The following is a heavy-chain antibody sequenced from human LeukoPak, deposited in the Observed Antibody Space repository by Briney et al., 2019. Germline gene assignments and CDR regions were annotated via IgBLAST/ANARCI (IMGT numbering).Heavy chain of an antibody. V-gene: IGHV3-74*01. CDR1: GFTFSSYW. CDR3: AKGPPYYYDSSGYYGGGGYYFDY. CDR2: INSDGSST. J-gene: IGHJ4*02. Sequence: GGSLRLSCAASGFTFSSYWMHWVRQAPGKGLVWVSRINSDGSSTSYADSVKGRFTISRDNAKNSLYLQMNSLRAEDTALYYCAKGPPYYYDSSGYYGGGGYYFDYWGQGTLVTVSS. D-gene: IGHD3-22*01.